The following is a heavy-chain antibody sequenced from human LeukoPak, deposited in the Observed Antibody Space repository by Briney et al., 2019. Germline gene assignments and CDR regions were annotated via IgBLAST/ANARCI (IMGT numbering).Heavy chain of an antibody. CDR1: GFTFSSSA. J-gene: IGHJ4*02. Sequence: GSLRLSCAASGFTFSSSAMSWVRQPPGKGLEWIGEINHSGSTNYNPSLKSRVTISVDTSKNQFSLKLSSVTAADTAVYYCASSLSSGWYRRLGYWGQGTLVTVSS. CDR2: INHSGST. CDR3: ASSLSSGWYRRLGY. D-gene: IGHD6-19*01. V-gene: IGHV4-34*01.